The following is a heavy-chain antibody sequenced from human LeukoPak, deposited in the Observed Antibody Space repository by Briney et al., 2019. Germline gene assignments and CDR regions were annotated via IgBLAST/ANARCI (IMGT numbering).Heavy chain of an antibody. Sequence: ASVKVSCKASGYTFTSYDINWVRQATGQGLEWMGWMNPNSGNTGYAQKFQGRVTITRNTSMSTAYMELSSLRSEDTAVYYCARGTGNYDYVWGSYLDAFDIWGQGTMVTVSS. CDR1: GYTFTSYD. J-gene: IGHJ3*02. D-gene: IGHD3-16*02. CDR2: MNPNSGNT. CDR3: ARGTGNYDYVWGSYLDAFDI. V-gene: IGHV1-8*03.